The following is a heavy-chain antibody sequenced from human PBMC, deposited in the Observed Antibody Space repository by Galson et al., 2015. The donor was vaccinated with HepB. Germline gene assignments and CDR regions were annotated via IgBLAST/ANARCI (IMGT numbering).Heavy chain of an antibody. CDR1: GGTFSSYA. V-gene: IGHV1-69*13. D-gene: IGHD3-22*01. CDR3: AREQVSGMIVGYWFDP. J-gene: IGHJ5*02. Sequence: QSGAEVKKPGSSVKVSCKASGGTFSSYAISWVRQAPGQGLEWMGGIIPIFGTANYAQKFQGRVTITADESTSTAYMELSSLRSEDTAVYYCAREQVSGMIVGYWFDPWGQGTLVTVSS. CDR2: IIPIFGTA.